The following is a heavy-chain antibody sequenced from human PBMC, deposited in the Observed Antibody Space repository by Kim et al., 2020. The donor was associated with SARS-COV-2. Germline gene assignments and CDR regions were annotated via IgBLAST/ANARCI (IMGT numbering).Heavy chain of an antibody. D-gene: IGHD3-10*01. V-gene: IGHV1-46*01. Sequence: ASVKVSCKASGYTFTTYYIHWIRQAPGQGLEWMGIINPSGGSTTYAQKFQGRVTMTRDTSTSTVYLEPGSLTSEDTAVFYCARVGSGSSPLDYWGQGTLVTVSS. CDR2: INPSGGST. CDR3: ARVGSGSSPLDY. CDR1: GYTFTTYY. J-gene: IGHJ4*02.